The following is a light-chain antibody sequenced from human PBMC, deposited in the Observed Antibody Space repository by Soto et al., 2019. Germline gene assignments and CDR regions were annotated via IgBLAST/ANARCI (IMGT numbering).Light chain of an antibody. CDR1: QSLSGW. J-gene: IGKJ4*01. CDR3: QQYQRYPPS. V-gene: IGKV1-5*01. Sequence: DIQLTQTPSTLSASIGDRVTITCRASQSLSGWLAWFQQKPGKAPKSLIYDATSLQSGVPSRFSGSGSGIDFSLTISSLQSEDIATYYCQQYQRYPPSFGGGTKLEIK. CDR2: DAT.